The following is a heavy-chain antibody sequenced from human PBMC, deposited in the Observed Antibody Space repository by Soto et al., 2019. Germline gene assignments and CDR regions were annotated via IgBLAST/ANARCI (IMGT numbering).Heavy chain of an antibody. D-gene: IGHD3-16*01. CDR3: AKQILPLGFRPSSGMDV. J-gene: IGHJ6*02. V-gene: IGHV3-23*01. CDR1: GFTFSSYA. CDR2: ISGSGGST. Sequence: PGGSLRLSCAASGFTFSSYAMSWVRQAPGKGLEWVSAISGSGGSTYYADSVKGRFTISRDNSKNTLYRQMNSLRAEGTAVYYCAKQILPLGFRPSSGMDVWGQGTTVTVSS.